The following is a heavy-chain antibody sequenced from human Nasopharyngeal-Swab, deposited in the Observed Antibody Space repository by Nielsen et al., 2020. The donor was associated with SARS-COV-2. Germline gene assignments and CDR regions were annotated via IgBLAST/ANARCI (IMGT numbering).Heavy chain of an antibody. CDR2: ISYEGSKR. Sequence: GASLKISCAASGFTFSSYEMNWVRQAPGKGLQWVAFISYEGSKRYYTDSVKGRFTISRDHSKNTVYLQMNSMRTEDTAVYFCAKQGGVFHFRSSFYPFYWGQRSLVTV. CDR1: GFTFSSYE. J-gene: IGHJ4*02. V-gene: IGHV3-30*18. D-gene: IGHD3-3*02. CDR3: AKQGGVFHFRSSFYPFY.